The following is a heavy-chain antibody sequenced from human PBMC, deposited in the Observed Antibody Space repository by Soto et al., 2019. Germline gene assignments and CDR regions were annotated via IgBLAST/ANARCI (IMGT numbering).Heavy chain of an antibody. D-gene: IGHD1-26*01. Sequence: QVQLVQSGAEVKKPGASVKVSCKASGYTFTGYYMHWVRQAPGQGLEWMGWINPNSGGTNYAQKFQGWVTMTRDTSISTAYMELSRLRSADTAVYYCATGLGATKRSGDFDIWGQGTMVTVSS. V-gene: IGHV1-2*04. CDR3: ATGLGATKRSGDFDI. J-gene: IGHJ3*02. CDR2: INPNSGGT. CDR1: GYTFTGYY.